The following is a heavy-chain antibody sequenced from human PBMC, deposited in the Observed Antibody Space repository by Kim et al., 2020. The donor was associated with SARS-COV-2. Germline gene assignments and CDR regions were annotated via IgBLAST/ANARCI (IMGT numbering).Heavy chain of an antibody. CDR2: IYHSGST. CDR1: GYSISSGYY. J-gene: IGHJ6*02. CDR3: ARGQGSGRYYKGGHDYYYYCGMDV. Sequence: SETLSLTCTVSGYSISSGYYWGWIRQPPGKGLEWIGSIYHSGSTYYNPSLKSRVTISVDTSKNQFSLKLSSVTAADTAVYYCARGQGSGRYYKGGHDYYYYCGMDVWGQGTTVTVSS. V-gene: IGHV4-38-2*02. D-gene: IGHD3-10*01.